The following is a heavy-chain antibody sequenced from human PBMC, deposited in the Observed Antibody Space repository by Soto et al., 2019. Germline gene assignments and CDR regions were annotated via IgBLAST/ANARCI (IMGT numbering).Heavy chain of an antibody. CDR1: GFTFSNYW. CDR2: IKTDGSTT. V-gene: IGHV3-74*01. CDR3: ATEGQLGY. J-gene: IGHJ4*02. D-gene: IGHD1-1*01. Sequence: GGSLRLSCAASGFTFSNYWMHWVRQAPGRGLVWVSRIKTDGSTTSYADSVKGRFTISRDNTKNTLFLQMNSLRVEDTAVYYCATEGQLGYWGQGALVTVS.